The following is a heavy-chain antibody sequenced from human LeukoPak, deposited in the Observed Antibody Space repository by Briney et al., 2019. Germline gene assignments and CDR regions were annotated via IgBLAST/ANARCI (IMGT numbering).Heavy chain of an antibody. CDR1: GYSFTNYW. CDR3: ARRGERAASDI. CDR2: IYPGDSDT. J-gene: IGHJ3*02. V-gene: IGHV5-51*01. Sequence: GESLKISCKASGYSFTNYWIGLVRQMPGKGLEWMGIIYPGDSDTTYSPSFQGQVTISVDKSISTAYLQWSSLKASDSAMYYCARRGERAASDIWGQGTMVTVSP. D-gene: IGHD3-10*01.